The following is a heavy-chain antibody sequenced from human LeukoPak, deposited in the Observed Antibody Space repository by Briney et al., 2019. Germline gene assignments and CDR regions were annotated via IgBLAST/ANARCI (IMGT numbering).Heavy chain of an antibody. V-gene: IGHV3-9*01. D-gene: IGHD3-10*01. Sequence: GGSLRLSCAASGFTFDEYAMHWVRQAPGKGLEWVSGISWNSGSICYADSVKGRFTISRDNAKNSLYLQMNSLRAEDTALYYCAKDITPRRLLWFGELLTAFDYWGQGTLVTVSS. J-gene: IGHJ4*02. CDR2: ISWNSGSI. CDR1: GFTFDEYA. CDR3: AKDITPRRLLWFGELLTAFDY.